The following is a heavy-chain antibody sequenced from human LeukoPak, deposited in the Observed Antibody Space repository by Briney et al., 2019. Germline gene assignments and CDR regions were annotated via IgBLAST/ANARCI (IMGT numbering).Heavy chain of an antibody. V-gene: IGHV1-8*01. D-gene: IGHD2-21*02. CDR1: GYTFTSYD. CDR3: ARVGGDYYYYYGMDV. CDR2: MNPNSGNT. Sequence: ASVKVPCKASGYTFTSYDINWVRQATGQGLEWMGWMNPNSGNTGYAQKFQGRVTMTRNTSISTAYMELSSLRSEDTAVYYCARVGGDYYYYYGMDVWGQGTTVTVSS. J-gene: IGHJ6*02.